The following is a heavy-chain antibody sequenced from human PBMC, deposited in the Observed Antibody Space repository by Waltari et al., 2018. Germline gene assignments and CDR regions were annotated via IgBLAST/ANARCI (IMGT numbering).Heavy chain of an antibody. CDR2: ISWDGGST. D-gene: IGHD2-15*01. CDR3: AKSRSMVVIPGGMDV. Sequence: EVQLVESGGVVVQPGGSLRLSCAASGFTFDDYTMHWVRQAPGKGLGWVFLISWDGGSTYYANSVKGRFTISRDNSKNSLYLQRNSLRTEDTALYYCAKSRSMVVIPGGMDVWGQGTTVTVSS. CDR1: GFTFDDYT. J-gene: IGHJ6*02. V-gene: IGHV3-43*01.